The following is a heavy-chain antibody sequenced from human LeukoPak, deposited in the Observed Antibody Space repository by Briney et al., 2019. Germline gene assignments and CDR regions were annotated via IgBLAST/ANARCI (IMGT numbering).Heavy chain of an antibody. J-gene: IGHJ4*02. D-gene: IGHD5-18*01. CDR1: GGSISSHY. V-gene: IGHV4-59*08. CDR2: IYYSGST. Sequence: PSETLSLTCTVSGGSISSHYWSWIRQPPGKGLEWIGYIYYSGSTNYDPSLKSRVTISVVTSKNQFSLKLSSVTAADTAVYYCARTARGYSYGDYYFDYWGQGTLVTVSS. CDR3: ARTARGYSYGDYYFDY.